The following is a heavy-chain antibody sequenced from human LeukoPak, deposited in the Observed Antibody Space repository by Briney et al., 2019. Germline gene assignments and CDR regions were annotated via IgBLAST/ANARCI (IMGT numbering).Heavy chain of an antibody. CDR3: TRGFRVTFGGVIVRINRYFDY. CDR2: IRSKAYGGTT. Sequence: QPGRSLRLSCTASGFTFGDYAMSWVRQAPGKGLEWVGFIRSKAYGGTTEYAASVKGRFTISRDDSKSIAYLQMNSLKTEDTAVYYCTRGFRVTFGGVIVRINRYFDYWGQGTLVTVSS. J-gene: IGHJ4*02. V-gene: IGHV3-49*04. D-gene: IGHD3-16*02. CDR1: GFTFGDYA.